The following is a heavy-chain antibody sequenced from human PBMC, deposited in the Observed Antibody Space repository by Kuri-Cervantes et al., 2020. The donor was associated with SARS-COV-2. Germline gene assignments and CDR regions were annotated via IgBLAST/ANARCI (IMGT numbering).Heavy chain of an antibody. V-gene: IGHV3-9*01. CDR3: ASHCSSTNCSLYYYYYYMDV. Sequence: SLKISCAASGFTFGDYAMHWVRQAPGKGLEWVSGISWISGSIGYADSVTGRLTSSRDNAKNSLYLQMNSLRAEDTAVYYCASHCSSTNCSLYYYYYYMDVWGKGTTVTVSS. CDR2: ISWISGSI. J-gene: IGHJ6*03. CDR1: GFTFGDYA. D-gene: IGHD2-2*01.